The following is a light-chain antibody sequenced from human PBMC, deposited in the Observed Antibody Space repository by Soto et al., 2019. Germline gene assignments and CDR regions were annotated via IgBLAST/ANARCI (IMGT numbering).Light chain of an antibody. Sequence: DIQITQSPSTLAASVGDRVTITCRASQSVNSWSAWYQQKPGKAPNLLIYKASTLESGVPSRFSGSGSGTEFTLTISSLQADDFATYYCQHYNSFPWAFGQGTKVDIK. V-gene: IGKV1-5*03. J-gene: IGKJ1*01. CDR2: KAS. CDR3: QHYNSFPWA. CDR1: QSVNSW.